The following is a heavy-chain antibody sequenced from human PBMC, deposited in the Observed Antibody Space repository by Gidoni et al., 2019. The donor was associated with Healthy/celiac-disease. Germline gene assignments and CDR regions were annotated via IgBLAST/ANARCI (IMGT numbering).Heavy chain of an antibody. J-gene: IGHJ5*02. V-gene: IGHV4-39*01. CDR2: IDYRGST. CDR3: ARRVVAYCSSTSCYATGWFDP. D-gene: IGHD2-2*01. CDR1: GGSISSSSYY. Sequence: QLQLQESGPGLVKPSETLSLTCTVSGGSISSSSYYCGWIRQPPGKGLEWIGSIDYRGSTYYNPSLKSRVTISVDTSKNQFSLKLSGTAADTAVYYCARRVVAYCSSTSCYATGWFDPWGQGTLVTVSS.